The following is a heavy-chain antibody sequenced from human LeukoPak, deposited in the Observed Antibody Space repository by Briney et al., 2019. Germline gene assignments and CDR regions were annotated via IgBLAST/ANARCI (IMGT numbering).Heavy chain of an antibody. Sequence: PSETLSLTCTVSGGSISSYYWSWIRQPPGKGLEWIGYIYYSGSTNYNPSLKSRVTISVDTSKNQFSLKLSSVTAADTAVYYCARELVGATTVDYWGQGTLVTVSS. J-gene: IGHJ4*02. V-gene: IGHV4-4*08. CDR3: ARELVGATTVDY. CDR1: GGSISSYY. CDR2: IYYSGST. D-gene: IGHD1-26*01.